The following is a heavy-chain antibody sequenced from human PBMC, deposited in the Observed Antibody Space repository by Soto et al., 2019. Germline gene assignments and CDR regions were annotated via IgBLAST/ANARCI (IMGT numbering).Heavy chain of an antibody. D-gene: IGHD2-15*01. J-gene: IGHJ5*02. V-gene: IGHV4-59*08. CDR1: GGSLSSYY. CDR3: ARGTLAPLIVRSSRGPWFDP. Sequence: PETLSLTCTFSGGSLSSYYWNWLRPPQGKGLEWIGYMYYGGRTNYNQSLKSRVTISVDTSKMQVSLKLSSVTAADTAVYFCARGTLAPLIVRSSRGPWFDPWGQGTLVTVS. CDR2: MYYGGRT.